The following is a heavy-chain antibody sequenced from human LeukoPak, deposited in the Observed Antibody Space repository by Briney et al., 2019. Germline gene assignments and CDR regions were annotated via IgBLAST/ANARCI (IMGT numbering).Heavy chain of an antibody. CDR1: GFTFSSYA. D-gene: IGHD3-22*01. J-gene: IGHJ4*02. V-gene: IGHV3-23*01. CDR2: ISGSGDST. CDR3: AKAYSLYYYDSSSDY. Sequence: PGGSLRLSCAASGFTFSSYAMSWVRQAPGRGLEWVSAISGSGDSTYYADSVKGRFTISRDNSKNTLYLQMNSLRAEDTALYYCAKAYSLYYYDSSSDYWGQGTLVTVSS.